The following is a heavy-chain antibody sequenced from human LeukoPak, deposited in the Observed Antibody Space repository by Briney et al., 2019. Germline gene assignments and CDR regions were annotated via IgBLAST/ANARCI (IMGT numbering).Heavy chain of an antibody. Sequence: PSETLSLTCAVSGYSISSHFFWGWIRQPPGKGPEWIGNIYHSGVTNYNPSLKSRVTISVDTSKNQFSLQLSFVTAADTAVYYCARLRTGYYGHYWGQGTLVTVSS. CDR2: IYHSGVT. CDR1: GYSISSHFF. CDR3: ARLRTGYYGHY. D-gene: IGHD3/OR15-3a*01. J-gene: IGHJ4*02. V-gene: IGHV4-38-2*01.